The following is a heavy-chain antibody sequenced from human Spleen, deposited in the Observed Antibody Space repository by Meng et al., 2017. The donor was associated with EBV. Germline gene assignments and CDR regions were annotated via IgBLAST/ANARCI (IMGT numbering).Heavy chain of an antibody. CDR3: ARDQPGWFDP. CDR2: IYHSGTT. J-gene: IGHJ5*02. D-gene: IGHD1-14*01. V-gene: IGHV4-30-2*01. CDR1: GDAITSGGYS. Sequence: QLQESGSGLVRPSQTLSLTCTVPGDAITSGGYSWTWIRQTPGKGLEWIGNIYHSGTTYYNPSLKSRVTLSVDTSANQFSLKLTSLTAADTAVYYCARDQPGWFDPWGQGTLVTVSS.